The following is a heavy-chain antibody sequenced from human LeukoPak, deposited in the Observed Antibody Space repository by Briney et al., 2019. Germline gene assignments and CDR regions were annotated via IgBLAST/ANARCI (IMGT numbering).Heavy chain of an antibody. CDR1: GFTFTSSA. V-gene: IGHV1-58*01. CDR3: ARVYQDRFGDKVDAFDI. D-gene: IGHD3-10*01. Sequence: SVKVSCKASGFTFTSSAVQWVRQARGQRLEWIGWIVVGSGNTNYAQKFQERVTITRDMSTSTAYMELSSLRSEDTAVYYCARVYQDRFGDKVDAFDIWGQGTMVTVSS. J-gene: IGHJ3*02. CDR2: IVVGSGNT.